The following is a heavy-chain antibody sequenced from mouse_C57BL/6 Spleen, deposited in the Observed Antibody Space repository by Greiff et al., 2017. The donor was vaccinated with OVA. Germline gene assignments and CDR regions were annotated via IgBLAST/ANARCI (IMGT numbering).Heavy chain of an antibody. J-gene: IGHJ3*01. D-gene: IGHD2-3*01. V-gene: IGHV5-4*03. CDR1: GFTFSSYA. CDR3: ASDGGGYYWFAY. CDR2: ISDGGSYT. Sequence: EVKLMESGGGLVKPGGSLKLSCAASGFTFSSYAMSWVRQTPEKRLEWVATISDGGSYTYYPDNVKGRFTISRDNAKNNLYLQMSHLKSEDTAMYYCASDGGGYYWFAYWGQGTLVTVSA.